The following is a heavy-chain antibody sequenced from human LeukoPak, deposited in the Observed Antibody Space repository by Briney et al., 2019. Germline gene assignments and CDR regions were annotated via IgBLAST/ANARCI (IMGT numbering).Heavy chain of an antibody. D-gene: IGHD3-10*01. J-gene: IGHJ5*02. CDR3: ARGAKFRSYGSGTYYTSLPFDP. Sequence: GSVKDSCKACGYTFTSYTMHWVRQAPGQRLEWMGWINTGNGNTKYSQEFQGRVTITRDTSASTAYMELSSLRSEDMAVYYCARGAKFRSYGSGTYYTSLPFDPWGQGTLVTVSS. CDR2: INTGNGNT. V-gene: IGHV1-3*03. CDR1: GYTFTSYT.